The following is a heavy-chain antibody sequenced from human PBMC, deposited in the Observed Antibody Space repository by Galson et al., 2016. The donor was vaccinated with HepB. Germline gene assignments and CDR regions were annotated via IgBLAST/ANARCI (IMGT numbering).Heavy chain of an antibody. CDR3: ARKGDLYDSADYYYGAVDY. CDR2: IYYTGST. V-gene: IGHV4-39*01. J-gene: IGHJ4*02. Sequence: SETLSLTCTVSGGSISSSAYYWVWIRQPPGKGLEWIGNIYYTGSTYYNPSLKTRVTISVDTSKNQFSLKLSSVTAADSAVYFCARKGDLYDSADYYYGAVDYWGQGTRVTVSS. CDR1: GGSISSSAYY. D-gene: IGHD3-22*01.